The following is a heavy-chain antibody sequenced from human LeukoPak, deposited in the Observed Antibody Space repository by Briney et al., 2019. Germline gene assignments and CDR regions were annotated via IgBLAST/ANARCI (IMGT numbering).Heavy chain of an antibody. J-gene: IGHJ4*02. Sequence: PSETLSLTCTVSGGSISSGSYYWSWVRQPAGKGLEWIGRIYTSGSTNYNPSLKSRVTMSVDTSKNQFSLKLSSVTAAGTAVYYCARCFTTTVVTPVDYWGQGTLVTVSS. CDR3: ARCFTTTVVTPVDY. CDR2: IYTSGST. V-gene: IGHV4-61*02. D-gene: IGHD4-23*01. CDR1: GGSISSGSYY.